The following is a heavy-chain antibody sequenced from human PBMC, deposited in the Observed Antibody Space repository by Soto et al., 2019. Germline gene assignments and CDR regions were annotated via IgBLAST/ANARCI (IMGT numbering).Heavy chain of an antibody. V-gene: IGHV1-18*01. Sequence: QVQLVQSGAEVKKPGASVKVSCKASGYTFTNYGINWVRQAPGQGLEWLGWVSAYNGERRYAQRVQARVIMTTDTSTTTAYKDLRSLRSDDTAVYFCSRGTSIPASGDYWGQGTLVTVSS. CDR3: SRGTSIPASGDY. D-gene: IGHD6-6*01. CDR2: VSAYNGER. J-gene: IGHJ4*01. CDR1: GYTFTNYG.